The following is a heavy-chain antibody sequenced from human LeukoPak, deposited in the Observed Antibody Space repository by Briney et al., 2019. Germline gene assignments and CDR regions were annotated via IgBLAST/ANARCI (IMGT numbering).Heavy chain of an antibody. J-gene: IGHJ4*02. Sequence: GASVKVSCKASGYTFTSYGISWVRQAPGQGLEWMGWISAYNGNTNYAQKLQGRVTMTTDTSTSTAYMELRSLRFDDTAVYYCARSPVVVAATVFDYWGQGTLVTVSS. D-gene: IGHD2-15*01. V-gene: IGHV1-18*01. CDR2: ISAYNGNT. CDR1: GYTFTSYG. CDR3: ARSPVVVAATVFDY.